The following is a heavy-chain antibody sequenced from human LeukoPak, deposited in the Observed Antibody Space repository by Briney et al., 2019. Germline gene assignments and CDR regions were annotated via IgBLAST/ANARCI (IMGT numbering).Heavy chain of an antibody. CDR1: GYTFTNFD. D-gene: IGHD6-25*01. Sequence: GASVKVSCKTSGYTFTNFDINWVRQATGQGLEWLGWMNPYTGKTGYAQKFQGRVTFTGDTSIRTAYMVVSSLTSEDTAVYYCARAPTPFYYDSSAYYSDFWGQGTLVTVSS. V-gene: IGHV1-8*03. CDR2: MNPYTGKT. J-gene: IGHJ4*02. CDR3: ARAPTPFYYDSSAYYSDF.